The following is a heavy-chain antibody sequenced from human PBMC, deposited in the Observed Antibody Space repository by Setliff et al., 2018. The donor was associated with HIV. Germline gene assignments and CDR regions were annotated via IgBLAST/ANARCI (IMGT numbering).Heavy chain of an antibody. Sequence: SETLSLTCTVSGGSIISGDFFWSWIRQSPGKGLEWIGYVYFSGSTDYNPSLKSRVTISVDTSKNQFSLNLSSMTAADTAVYYCARYDYGDFDYWGQGTPVTVSS. CDR3: ARYDYGDFDY. CDR1: GGSIISGDFF. V-gene: IGHV4-30-4*08. D-gene: IGHD4-17*01. J-gene: IGHJ4*02. CDR2: VYFSGST.